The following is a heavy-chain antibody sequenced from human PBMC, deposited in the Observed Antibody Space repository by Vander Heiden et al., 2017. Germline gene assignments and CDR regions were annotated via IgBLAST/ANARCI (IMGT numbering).Heavy chain of an antibody. J-gene: IGHJ4*02. CDR1: GFLIQGFA. D-gene: IGHD3-10*01. V-gene: IGHV3-9*01. CDR3: AKDKDRGGTGTSIDY. Sequence: EVQLAESGGGLVQPGTSLRLSCAASGFLIQGFAMHWVRQIPGKGLEWVAGSNWVGVAIGYADSVRGRLTISRDNAKNSLYVQMNSLRPEDTAIYYCAKDKDRGGTGTSIDYWGQGTQVTVSS. CDR2: SNWVGVAI.